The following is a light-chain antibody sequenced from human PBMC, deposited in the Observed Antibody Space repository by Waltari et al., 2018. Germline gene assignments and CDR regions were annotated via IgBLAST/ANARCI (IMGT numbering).Light chain of an antibody. CDR2: DKD. CDR1: SLRRYS. CDR3: LSRDISSTRF. V-gene: IGLV3-19*01. Sequence: SSELTQDPTVSVALGQTVRITCQGYSLRRYSASWYQQRPGQAPFLVLDDKDNRPSAIPDRFSGSTSGDTATLTITGTQAEDEADYYCLSRDISSTRFFGGGTRLTV. J-gene: IGLJ2*01.